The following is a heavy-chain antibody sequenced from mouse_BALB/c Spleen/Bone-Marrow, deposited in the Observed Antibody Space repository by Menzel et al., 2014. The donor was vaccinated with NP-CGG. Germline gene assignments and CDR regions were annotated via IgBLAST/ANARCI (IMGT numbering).Heavy chain of an antibody. CDR1: GFSLTGYG. CDR3: ARDYGTGAMDY. D-gene: IGHD1-1*01. CDR2: IWGDGST. Sequence: QVQLKESGPGLVSPSQSLAITCTVSGFSLTGYGVKWVRQPPGKGLEWLGEIWGDGSTDYNSALKSRLSISKDNSKSQVFIKMNSLQTDDTARYYCARDYGTGAMDYWGQGTSVTVSS. J-gene: IGHJ4*01. V-gene: IGHV2-6-7*01.